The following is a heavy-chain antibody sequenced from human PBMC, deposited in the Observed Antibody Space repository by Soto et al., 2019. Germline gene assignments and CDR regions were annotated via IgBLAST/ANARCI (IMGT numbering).Heavy chain of an antibody. Sequence: QVQLVQSGAEGKKPGASVKVSCQASGYTFASHYLHWVRQAPGQGLEWLGVINPNGGNTRYAQRFQDRLTLTTDTPTNTVYLDLSSLSSDDTAVYYCGRDNSGLDYWGQGTLVTGSS. V-gene: IGHV1-46*01. CDR3: GRDNSGLDY. CDR1: GYTFASHY. CDR2: INPNGGNT. J-gene: IGHJ4*02. D-gene: IGHD1-20*01.